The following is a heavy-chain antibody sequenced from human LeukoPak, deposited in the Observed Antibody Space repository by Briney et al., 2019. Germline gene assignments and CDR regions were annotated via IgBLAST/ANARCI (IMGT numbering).Heavy chain of an antibody. CDR2: IIPIFGTA. J-gene: IGHJ4*02. CDR3: AREESSYGSGSPFDY. CDR1: GGTFSKYA. D-gene: IGHD3-10*01. V-gene: IGHV1-69*01. Sequence: SVKVSCKASGGTFSKYAIRWVGQAPGQGLEWMGGIIPIFGTANYAQKFQGRVTITADESTSTASMELSSLRSEDTAVYYCAREESSYGSGSPFDYWGQGTLVTVSS.